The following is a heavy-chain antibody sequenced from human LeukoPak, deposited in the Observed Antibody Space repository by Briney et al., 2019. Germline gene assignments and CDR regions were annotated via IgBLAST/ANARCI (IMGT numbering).Heavy chain of an antibody. D-gene: IGHD1-1*01. CDR2: INHSGST. V-gene: IGHV4-34*01. CDR1: GGSFSDYY. CDR3: ARGGGRTGYYFDY. Sequence: SETLSLTCAVYGGSFSDYYWTWIRQPPGKGLEWVGEINHSGSTNYNPSLKSRVTISVDTSKNQFSLELSSVTAADTAVYYCARGGGRTGYYFDYWGQGTLVTVSS. J-gene: IGHJ4*02.